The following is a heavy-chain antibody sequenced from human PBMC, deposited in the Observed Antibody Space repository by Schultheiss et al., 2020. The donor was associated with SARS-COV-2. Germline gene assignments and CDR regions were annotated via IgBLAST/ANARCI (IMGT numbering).Heavy chain of an antibody. CDR1: GGSMRNYY. Sequence: SETLSLTCTVSGGSMRNYYWSWIRQPAGKGLEWIGRIYTSGSTYYNPSLKSRVTISVDTSKNQFSLKLSSVTAADTAVYYCARHVRADDAFDIWGQGTMVTVSS. CDR2: IYTSGST. J-gene: IGHJ3*02. V-gene: IGHV4-4*07. CDR3: ARHVRADDAFDI.